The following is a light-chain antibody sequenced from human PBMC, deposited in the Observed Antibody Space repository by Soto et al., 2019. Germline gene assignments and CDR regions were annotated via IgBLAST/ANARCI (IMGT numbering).Light chain of an antibody. CDR3: QQRSNWPPLT. V-gene: IGKV3-15*01. CDR2: GAS. J-gene: IGKJ4*01. CDR1: QSVSSS. Sequence: EIMMTQSPATLSVSPGERATLSCRATQSVSSSLAWYQQKPGQAPRLLIYGASTRATGIPARFSGSGSGTDFTLTISSLEPEDFAVYYCQQRSNWPPLTFGGGTKVDIK.